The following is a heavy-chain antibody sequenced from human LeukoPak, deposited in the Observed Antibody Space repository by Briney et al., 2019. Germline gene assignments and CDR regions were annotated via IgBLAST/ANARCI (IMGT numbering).Heavy chain of an antibody. Sequence: PGGSLRLSCAASGFTFSSYWMSWLRQAPGKGLEWVANKKQDGSEKYYVDSVKGRFTISRDNAKNSLYLQMNSLRAEDTAVYYCARDVPWNYGSGSLRWFDPWGQGTLVTVSS. V-gene: IGHV3-7*01. CDR2: KKQDGSEK. CDR3: ARDVPWNYGSGSLRWFDP. CDR1: GFTFSSYW. D-gene: IGHD3-10*01. J-gene: IGHJ5*02.